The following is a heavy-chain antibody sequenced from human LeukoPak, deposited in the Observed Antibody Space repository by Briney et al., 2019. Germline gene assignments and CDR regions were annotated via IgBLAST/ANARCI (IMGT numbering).Heavy chain of an antibody. D-gene: IGHD5-12*01. J-gene: IGHJ4*02. CDR2: IYYGGST. CDR1: GGSISSYY. Sequence: SETLPLTCTVSGGSISSYYWNWIRQPPGKGLEWIGYIYYGGSTNYNPSLKSRVTISVDTSKNEFSLKLNSVTAADTAVYYCARAGGYLLYFDSWGQGTLATVSS. CDR3: ARAGGYLLYFDS. V-gene: IGHV4-59*08.